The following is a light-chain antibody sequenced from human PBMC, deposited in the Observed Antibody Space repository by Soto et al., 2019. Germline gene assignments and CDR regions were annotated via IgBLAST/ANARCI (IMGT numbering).Light chain of an antibody. CDR2: GAS. V-gene: IGKV3-20*01. CDR1: QSVSRR. Sequence: DIVMTQSPDSLSLSPGGRATLSCRASQSVSRRLAWYQQRPGQSPRLLISGASMRASGVPVRFIGSGSGTDFTLTITRLEPEDFAVYYCQQYGGSPITFGLGTRLEIK. CDR3: QQYGGSPIT. J-gene: IGKJ5*01.